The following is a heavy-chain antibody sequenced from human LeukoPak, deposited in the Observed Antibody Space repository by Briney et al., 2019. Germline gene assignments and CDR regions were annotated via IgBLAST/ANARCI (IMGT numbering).Heavy chain of an antibody. Sequence: KPGGSLRLSCAASGFTFSNAWMSWVRQAPGKGLEWVCRIKSKTDGGATHYAAPVKGRFTISRDDSKNTLYLQMNSLKTEDTAVYYCTTEAYYYDSGAIKYFDYWGQGTLVTVSS. CDR3: TTEAYYYDSGAIKYFDY. V-gene: IGHV3-15*01. CDR1: GFTFSNAW. D-gene: IGHD3-22*01. CDR2: IKSKTDGGAT. J-gene: IGHJ4*02.